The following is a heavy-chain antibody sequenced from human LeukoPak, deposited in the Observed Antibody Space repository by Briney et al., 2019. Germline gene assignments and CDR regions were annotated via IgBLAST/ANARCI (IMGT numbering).Heavy chain of an antibody. D-gene: IGHD3-3*01. CDR2: IWYDGSNK. Sequence: GGSLRLSCAASGFTFSSYGMHWVRQAPGKGLEWVAVIWYDGSNKYYADSVKGRFTISRDNSKNTLYLQMNSLRAEDTAVYYCAKDATIFDPDNWFDPWGQGTLVTGSS. CDR3: AKDATIFDPDNWFDP. J-gene: IGHJ5*02. CDR1: GFTFSSYG. V-gene: IGHV3-33*06.